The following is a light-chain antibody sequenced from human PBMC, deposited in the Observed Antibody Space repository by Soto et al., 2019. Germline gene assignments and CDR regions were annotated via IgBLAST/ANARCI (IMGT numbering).Light chain of an antibody. CDR1: QSVGSNY. J-gene: IGKJ1*01. V-gene: IGKV3-20*01. CDR3: QQYGSSPWT. CDR2: GAS. Sequence: EIVFTQSPGTLSLSPGERATLSCRASQSVGSNYLAWYQQKPGQAPRLLIYGASSRAAGIPDRFSGSGSGTDFTLTISRLEPEDFAVYYCQQYGSSPWTFGQGTKVDIK.